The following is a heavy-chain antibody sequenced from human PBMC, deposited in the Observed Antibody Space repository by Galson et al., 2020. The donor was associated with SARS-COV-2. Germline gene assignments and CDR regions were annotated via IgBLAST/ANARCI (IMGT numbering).Heavy chain of an antibody. V-gene: IGHV3-33*01. D-gene: IGHD6-19*01. J-gene: IGHJ6*02. Sequence: TGGSLRLSCAASGFTFSSYGMHWVRQAPGKGLEWVAVIWYDGSNKYYAASVTGRITIYRDNSKNTLYLQMNSLRAEDTAVDYCARDGPHSRGWYGLGYYYYGMDVWGQGTTVTVSS. CDR3: ARDGPHSRGWYGLGYYYYGMDV. CDR1: GFTFSSYG. CDR2: IWYDGSNK.